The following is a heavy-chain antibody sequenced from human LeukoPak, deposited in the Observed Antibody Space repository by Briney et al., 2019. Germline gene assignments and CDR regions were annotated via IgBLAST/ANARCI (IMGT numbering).Heavy chain of an antibody. CDR3: ARERVYRGYDYFIDSPSYY. CDR2: ISYSGRTI. V-gene: IGHV3-48*03. CDR1: GFTFINYE. D-gene: IGHD5-12*01. Sequence: GWSLRLSCAGSGFTFINYEMNWVRQPPARGVEWVSYISYSGRTIYNADSVKGRFTISRDNAKKSLYLQMNSLTAEDTAVYYCARERVYRGYDYFIDSPSYYCGEGTLVTVSS. J-gene: IGHJ4*02.